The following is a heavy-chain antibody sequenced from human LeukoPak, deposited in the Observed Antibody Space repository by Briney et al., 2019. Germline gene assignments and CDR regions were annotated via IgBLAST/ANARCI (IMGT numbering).Heavy chain of an antibody. D-gene: IGHD3-3*01. CDR3: ARHLPPIFGVVTTRSDYYGMDV. CDR1: GFTFSSYG. CDR2: IWYDGSNK. V-gene: IGHV3-33*01. J-gene: IGHJ6*02. Sequence: GGSLRLSCAASGFTFSSYGMNWVRQAPGKGLEWVAVIWYDGSNKYYADSVKGRFTISRDNSKNTLYLQMNSLRAEDTAVYYCARHLPPIFGVVTTRSDYYGMDVWGQGTTVTVSS.